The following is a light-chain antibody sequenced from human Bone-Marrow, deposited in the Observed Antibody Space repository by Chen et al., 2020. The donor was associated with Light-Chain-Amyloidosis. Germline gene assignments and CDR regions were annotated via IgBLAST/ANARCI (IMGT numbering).Light chain of an antibody. CDR3: QVWDRSSDRPV. V-gene: IGLV3-21*02. J-gene: IGLJ3*02. CDR2: DDR. CDR1: NIGSTS. Sequence: SYVLTQPSSVSVAPGQTATIACWGNNIGSTSVHWYQHTPGQSPLLVVYDDRDRPAGIPERLSGSNSGNTATLTISRVEAGDEADYYCQVWDRSSDRPVFGGGTKLTVL.